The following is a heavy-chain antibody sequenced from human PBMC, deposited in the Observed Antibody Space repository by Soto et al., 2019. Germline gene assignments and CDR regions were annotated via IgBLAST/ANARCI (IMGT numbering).Heavy chain of an antibody. CDR2: IYYSGST. CDR3: ARGYGDTGDDAFDI. Sequence: QVQLQESGPGLVKPSQTLSLTCTVSGGSISSGGYYWSWIRQHPAKGLEWIGYIYYSGSTYYNPSLKSRVTISVDTSKNQFSLKLSSVTAADTAVYYCARGYGDTGDDAFDIWGQGTMVTVSS. D-gene: IGHD4-17*01. CDR1: GGSISSGGYY. J-gene: IGHJ3*02. V-gene: IGHV4-31*03.